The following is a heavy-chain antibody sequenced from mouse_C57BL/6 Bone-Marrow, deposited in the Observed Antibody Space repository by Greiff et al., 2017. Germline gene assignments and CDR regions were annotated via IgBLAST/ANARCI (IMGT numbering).Heavy chain of an antibody. CDR2: IYPGSGST. D-gene: IGHD2-3*01. J-gene: IGHJ3*01. CDR3: ARKGNDGYYGGFAY. CDR1: GYTFTSYW. V-gene: IGHV1-55*01. Sequence: QVQLQQPGAELVKPGASVKMSCKASGYTFTSYWITWVKQRPGQGLEWIGDIYPGSGSTNYNEKFKSKATLTVDTSSSTAYMQLSSITSEDSAVYYCARKGNDGYYGGFAYWGQGTLVTGSA.